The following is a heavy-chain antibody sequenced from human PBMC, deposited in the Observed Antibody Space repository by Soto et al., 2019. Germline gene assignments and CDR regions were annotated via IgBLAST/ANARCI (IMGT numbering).Heavy chain of an antibody. CDR1: GFTFGDYA. CDR2: IRSKAYGGTT. V-gene: IGHV3-49*03. D-gene: IGHD5-18*01. Sequence: GGSQRLSCTASGFTFGDYAMSWFRQAPGKGLEWVGFIRSKAYGGTTEYAASVKGRFTISRDDSKSIAYLQMNSLKTEDTAVYYCTRDLDTAMVSYYYYGMDVWGQGTTVTVSS. J-gene: IGHJ6*02. CDR3: TRDLDTAMVSYYYYGMDV.